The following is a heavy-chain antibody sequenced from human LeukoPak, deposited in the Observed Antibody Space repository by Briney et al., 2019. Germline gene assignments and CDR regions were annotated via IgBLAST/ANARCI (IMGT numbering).Heavy chain of an antibody. D-gene: IGHD3-9*01. CDR2: INPNSGGT. CDR3: AKDWHILTGRNCFDP. CDR1: GYTFTGYY. V-gene: IGHV1-2*02. J-gene: IGHJ5*02. Sequence: GASVKVSCKASGYTFTGYYMHWVRQAPGQGLEWMGWINPNSGGTNYAQKLQGRVTMTTDTSTSTAYMELRSLRFDDTAIYYCAKDWHILTGRNCFDPWGQGTLVTVSS.